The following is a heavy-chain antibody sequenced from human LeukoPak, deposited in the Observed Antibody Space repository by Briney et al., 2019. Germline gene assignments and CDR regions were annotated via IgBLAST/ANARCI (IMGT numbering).Heavy chain of an antibody. CDR1: GYTFTRYA. D-gene: IGHD3-10*01. Sequence: ASVNVSCKASGYTFTRYAMNWVRQAPGQGLEWMGWINTNTGNPTYAQGFTGRFVFSLDTSVSTAYLQISSLKAEDTDVYYCARDLVPAILWFGELLEDYYYGMDVWGQGTTVTVSS. J-gene: IGHJ6*02. CDR3: ARDLVPAILWFGELLEDYYYGMDV. CDR2: INTNTGNP. V-gene: IGHV7-4-1*02.